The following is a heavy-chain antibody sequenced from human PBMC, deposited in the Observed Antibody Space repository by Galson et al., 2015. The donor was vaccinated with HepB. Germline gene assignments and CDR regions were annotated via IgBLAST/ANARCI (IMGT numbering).Heavy chain of an antibody. D-gene: IGHD3-22*01. CDR2: INPNSGGT. V-gene: IGHV1-2*06. CDR1: GYTFTGYT. J-gene: IGHJ6*03. CDR3: ARTRLLEGGPYYYMDV. Sequence: QSGAEVKQPGESLRISCKASGYTFTGYTIHWVRQAPGQGLEWVGRINPNSGGTNYAQKFQGRVTMTRDTSISTAYMDLTRLTSDDTAVYFCARTRLLEGGPYYYMDVWGKGTTVTVSS.